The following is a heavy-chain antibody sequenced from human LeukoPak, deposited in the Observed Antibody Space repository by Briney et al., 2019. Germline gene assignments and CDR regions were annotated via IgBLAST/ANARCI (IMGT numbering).Heavy chain of an antibody. J-gene: IGHJ5*02. Sequence: SETLSLTCAVYGGSFSGYSWNWVRQSPEKGLEWIGEINHSGSTNFNPSLKSRVTISVDTSKNQFSLKLSSVTAADTAVYYCARRTLCCGERFDPWGQGTLVTVSS. V-gene: IGHV4-34*01. CDR3: ARRTLCCGERFDP. D-gene: IGHD3-16*01. CDR1: GGSFSGYS. CDR2: INHSGST.